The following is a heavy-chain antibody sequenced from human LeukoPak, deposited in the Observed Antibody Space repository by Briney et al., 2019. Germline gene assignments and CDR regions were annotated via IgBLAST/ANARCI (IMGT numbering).Heavy chain of an antibody. D-gene: IGHD3-22*01. Sequence: ASVKVSCKASGYTFTGYYMHWVRQAPGQGLEWMGWINPNSGGTNYAQKFQGRVTMTRDTSISTAYMELSRLRSDDTAVYYCARGGVLGYDSSGYYSAYWGQGTLVTVSS. CDR2: INPNSGGT. CDR3: ARGGVLGYDSSGYYSAY. CDR1: GYTFTGYY. V-gene: IGHV1-2*02. J-gene: IGHJ4*02.